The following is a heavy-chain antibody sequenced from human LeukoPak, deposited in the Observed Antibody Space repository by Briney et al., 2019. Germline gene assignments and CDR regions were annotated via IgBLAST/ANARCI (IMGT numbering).Heavy chain of an antibody. Sequence: GGSLRLSCEGSGFSVNGYVMSWVRQAPGKGLEWIAVTGGSDDNTHYADSVKGRFTISRDNSENRLFLQMNSLRPDDSALYYCAKRETGQGFGMDVWGQGTTVTVSS. V-gene: IGHV3-23*01. D-gene: IGHD1-14*01. CDR3: AKRETGQGFGMDV. CDR2: TGGSDDNT. J-gene: IGHJ6*02. CDR1: GFSVNGYV.